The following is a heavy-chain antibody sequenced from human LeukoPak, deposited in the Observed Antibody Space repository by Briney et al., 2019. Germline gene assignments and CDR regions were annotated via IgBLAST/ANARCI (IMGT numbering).Heavy chain of an antibody. CDR1: GFTFSNYA. CDR2: IVGSGSST. V-gene: IGHV3-23*01. CDR3: AKWGDNDILTGYYDSDY. J-gene: IGHJ4*02. Sequence: GASLRLSCAASGFTFSNYAMSWVRQAPGKGLEWVSAIVGSGSSTYYADSVKGRFTISRDNSKNTLYLQLNRLRAEDTAVYYCAKWGDNDILTGYYDSDYWGQGTLVTVSS. D-gene: IGHD3-9*01.